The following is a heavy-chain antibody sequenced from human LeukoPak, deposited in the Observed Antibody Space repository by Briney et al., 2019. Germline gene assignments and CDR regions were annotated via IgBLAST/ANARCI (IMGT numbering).Heavy chain of an antibody. CDR3: ARGGSGGDRPIDY. J-gene: IGHJ4*02. V-gene: IGHV3-48*01. CDR2: ISSSSSTI. CDR1: IFTFSNYS. D-gene: IGHD2-21*02. Sequence: GGSLRLSCVASIFTFSNYSMNWVRQARGKGVEWLSYISSSSSTIYYADSVKGRFTISRDNAKNSLYLQMNSLRAEDTAVYYCARGGSGGDRPIDYWGQGTLVTVSS.